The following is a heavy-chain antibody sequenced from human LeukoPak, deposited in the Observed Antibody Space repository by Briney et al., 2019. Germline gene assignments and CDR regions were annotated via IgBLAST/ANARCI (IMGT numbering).Heavy chain of an antibody. CDR1: GYTFTSYY. CDR2: INPTGGST. V-gene: IGHV1-46*01. J-gene: IGHJ5*02. D-gene: IGHD3-10*01. CDR3: AREGGESAHNWFDP. Sequence: GASVKVSCKASGYTFTSYYMHWVRQAPGQGLEWMGLINPTGGSTGYAQKFQGRVTMTRDMSTSTDYMELSSLRSEDTAIYYCAREGGESAHNWFDPWGQGTLVTVSS.